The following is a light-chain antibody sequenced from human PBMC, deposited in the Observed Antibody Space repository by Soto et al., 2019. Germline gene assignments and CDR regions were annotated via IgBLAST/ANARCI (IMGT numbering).Light chain of an antibody. CDR1: QSISSNY. V-gene: IGKV3D-20*02. CDR2: DAS. CDR3: QQRSNWLSIT. J-gene: IGKJ5*01. Sequence: EIVLTQSPGTLSLSPGERATLSCLSSQSISSNYLAWYQQKPGQPPRLLIYDASNRATGIPARFSGSESGTDFTLTISSLEPEDFAVYYCQQRSNWLSITFGQGTRLEIK.